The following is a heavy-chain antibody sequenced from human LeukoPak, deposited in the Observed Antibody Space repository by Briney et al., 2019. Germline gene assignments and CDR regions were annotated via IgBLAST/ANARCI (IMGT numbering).Heavy chain of an antibody. V-gene: IGHV3-74*01. D-gene: IGHD2-15*01. J-gene: IGHJ3*02. CDR2: INSDGSYT. CDR1: GFTFSTYW. CDR3: ATELRESGASSRNAFDI. Sequence: PGGSLRLSRTASGFTFSTYWMHWVRQAPGKGLVWVSLINSDGSYTDFADSVKGRFTISRDNAQSTLYLQMNSLRVEDTAVYYCATELRESGASSRNAFDIWGQGTVVSVSS.